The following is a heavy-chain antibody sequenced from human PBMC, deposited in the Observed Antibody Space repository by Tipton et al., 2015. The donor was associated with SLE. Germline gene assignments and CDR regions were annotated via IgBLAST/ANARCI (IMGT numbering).Heavy chain of an antibody. J-gene: IGHJ6*03. D-gene: IGHD1-26*01. CDR2: IKEDGIDK. Sequence: SLRLSCAASGFTFSSRWMSWVRQAPGKGLEWVATIKEDGIDKYYVDSMKGRFTISRDNVKNSLYLQMNSLRAEDTAVYYCATYYSHPTYYMDVWGTGTTVTVSS. V-gene: IGHV3-7*03. CDR3: ATYYSHPTYYMDV. CDR1: GFTFSSRW.